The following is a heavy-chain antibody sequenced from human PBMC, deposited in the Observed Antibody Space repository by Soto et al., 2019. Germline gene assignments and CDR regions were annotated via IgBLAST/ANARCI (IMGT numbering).Heavy chain of an antibody. Sequence: SETLSLTCAVYGGSFSGYYWSWIRQPPGKGLEWIGEINHSGSTNYNPSLKSRVTISVDTSKNQFSLKLSSVTAADTAVYYCARGAGYCSGGSCWYHLHTRNWFDPWGQGTLVTVSS. J-gene: IGHJ5*02. V-gene: IGHV4-34*01. D-gene: IGHD2-15*01. CDR2: INHSGST. CDR1: GGSFSGYY. CDR3: ARGAGYCSGGSCWYHLHTRNWFDP.